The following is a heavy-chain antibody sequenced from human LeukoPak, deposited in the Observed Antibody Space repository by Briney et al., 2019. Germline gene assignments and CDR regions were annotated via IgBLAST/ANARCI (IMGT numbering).Heavy chain of an antibody. J-gene: IGHJ4*02. CDR3: ARVGFGELFELYYFDY. D-gene: IGHD3-10*01. CDR2: ISPSGGST. V-gene: IGHV1-46*01. CDR1: RYTFTGYY. Sequence: ASVKVSCKASRYTFTGYYMHWVRQAPGQGPEWMGVISPSGGSTTYAQKLQGRVTMTTDTSTSTAYMELRSLRSDDTAVYYCARVGFGELFELYYFDYWGQGTLVTVSS.